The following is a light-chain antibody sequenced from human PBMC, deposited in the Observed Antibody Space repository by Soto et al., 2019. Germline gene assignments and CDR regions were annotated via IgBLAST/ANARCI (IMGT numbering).Light chain of an antibody. Sequence: QSVLTQPPSASGTPGQRVTISCSGSSSNIGNNNVYWYQQLPGAAPKRLVDSNDQRPSGVPDRISGSKSGTSASLAISGLRPEDEADYYCAAWDDRQRGVGFGGGT. CDR1: SSNIGNNN. CDR3: AAWDDRQRGVG. CDR2: SND. V-gene: IGLV1-47*02. J-gene: IGLJ3*02.